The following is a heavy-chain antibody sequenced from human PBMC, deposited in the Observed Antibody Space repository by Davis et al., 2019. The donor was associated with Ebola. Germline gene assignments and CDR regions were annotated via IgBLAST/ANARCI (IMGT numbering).Heavy chain of an antibody. D-gene: IGHD3-3*01. V-gene: IGHV3-21*01. CDR2: ISSRSSYI. Sequence: GESLKISCAASGFTFSSYSMNWVRQAPGKGLEWVSSISSRSSYIYYADSVKGRFTISRDNAKNSLYLQMNSLRDEDTAVYYCASAGVVIFWGQGTLVTVSS. J-gene: IGHJ4*02. CDR3: ASAGVVIF. CDR1: GFTFSSYS.